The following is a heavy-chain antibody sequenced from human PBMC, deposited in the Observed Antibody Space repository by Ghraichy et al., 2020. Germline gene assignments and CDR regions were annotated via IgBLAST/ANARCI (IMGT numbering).Heavy chain of an antibody. D-gene: IGHD6-19*01. Sequence: GGSLRLSCEASGFPFSSYWMQWVRQVPGKGLVWVARLNSDGKTTNYADSVKGRFTISRDNAKNTVFLQMNSLRDEDTALYYCARGAGRGWYGLGAFDLWGLGTKVTVSS. CDR3: ARGAGRGWYGLGAFDL. CDR2: LNSDGKTT. V-gene: IGHV3-74*01. J-gene: IGHJ3*01. CDR1: GFPFSSYW.